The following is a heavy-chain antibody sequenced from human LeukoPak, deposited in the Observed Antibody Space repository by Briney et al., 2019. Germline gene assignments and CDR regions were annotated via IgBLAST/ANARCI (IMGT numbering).Heavy chain of an antibody. Sequence: ASVTVSFKASGYTFTVYYMHWVRQAPGQGLEWLGWINPNSGGTNYAQKFQGRVTMTRDTSISTVYMELSRLRSDDTAVYYCARGAHYHDSSEGSDYWGQGTLVTVSS. J-gene: IGHJ4*02. D-gene: IGHD3-22*01. CDR2: INPNSGGT. V-gene: IGHV1-2*02. CDR3: ARGAHYHDSSEGSDY. CDR1: GYTFTVYY.